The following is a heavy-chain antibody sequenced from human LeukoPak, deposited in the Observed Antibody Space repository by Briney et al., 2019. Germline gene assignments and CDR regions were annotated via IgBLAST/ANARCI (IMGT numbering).Heavy chain of an antibody. J-gene: IGHJ6*02. Sequence: GASVKVSCKASGYTFTSYAISWVRQATGQGLEWMGWMNPNSGNPGYAQKFQGRVTITRNTSISTAYMELSSLRSEDTAVYYCAAGLRPDYGMDVWGQGTTATVSS. D-gene: IGHD4-17*01. CDR1: GYTFTSYA. CDR2: MNPNSGNP. CDR3: AAGLRPDYGMDV. V-gene: IGHV1-8*03.